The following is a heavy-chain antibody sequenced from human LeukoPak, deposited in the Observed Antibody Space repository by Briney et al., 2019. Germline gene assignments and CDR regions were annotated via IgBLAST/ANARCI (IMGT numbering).Heavy chain of an antibody. Sequence: PGGSLRLSCAASGFTFSSYGMHWVRQAPGKGLEWVAVISYDGSNKYYADSVKGRFTISRDNSKNTLYLQMNSLRAEDTAVYYCAKDGSGRGAFDIWGQGTMVTVSS. D-gene: IGHD3-10*01. CDR2: ISYDGSNK. J-gene: IGHJ3*02. V-gene: IGHV3-30*18. CDR3: AKDGSGRGAFDI. CDR1: GFTFSSYG.